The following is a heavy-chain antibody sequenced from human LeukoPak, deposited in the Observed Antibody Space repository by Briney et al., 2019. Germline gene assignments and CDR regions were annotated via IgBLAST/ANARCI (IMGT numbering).Heavy chain of an antibody. J-gene: IGHJ6*02. Sequence: GGSLRLSCAASGFTFSSYSMNWVRQAPGKGLEWVSSISSSSSYIYYADSVKGRFTISRDNAKNSLYLQMNSLRAEDTAVYYCARDRCCSTSCSLYYYYGMDVWGQGTTVTVSS. V-gene: IGHV3-21*01. CDR3: ARDRCCSTSCSLYYYYGMDV. CDR2: ISSSSSYI. D-gene: IGHD2-2*01. CDR1: GFTFSSYS.